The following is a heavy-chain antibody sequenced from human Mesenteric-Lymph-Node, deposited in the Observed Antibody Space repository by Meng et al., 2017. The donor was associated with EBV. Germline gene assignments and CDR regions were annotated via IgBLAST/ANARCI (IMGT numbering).Heavy chain of an antibody. V-gene: IGHV4-4*02. Sequence: HVSLRRAGPGRVDPSWPLSPTCAVSSGCISNSSSWSWVRQPPGKGLVWIWNIHQSASTNYNPCLKSRVTISVYKAKCQISLNLKSLTAADTAVYYCAGTHYGDYGPSYLDYWGQGTLVTVSS. J-gene: IGHJ4*02. CDR2: IHQSAST. CDR1: SGCISNSSS. CDR3: AGTHYGDYGPSYLDY. D-gene: IGHD4-17*01.